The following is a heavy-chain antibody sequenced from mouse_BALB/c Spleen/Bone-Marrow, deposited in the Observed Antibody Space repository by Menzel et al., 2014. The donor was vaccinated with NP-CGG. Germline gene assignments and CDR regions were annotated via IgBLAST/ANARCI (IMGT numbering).Heavy chain of an antibody. D-gene: IGHD4-1*01. Sequence: VQLQQSGAELVKPGASVKLSCTASGFNIKDTYMHWVKQRPEQGLEWIGRIDPANGNTKYDPKFQGKATITTDTSSNTAYLQLSSLTSEDTAVYYCARWEYYAMDYWGQGTSVTVSS. CDR3: ARWEYYAMDY. J-gene: IGHJ4*01. CDR1: GFNIKDTY. V-gene: IGHV14-3*02. CDR2: IDPANGNT.